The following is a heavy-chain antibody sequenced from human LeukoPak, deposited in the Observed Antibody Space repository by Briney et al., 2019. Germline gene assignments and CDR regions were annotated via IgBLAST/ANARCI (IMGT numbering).Heavy chain of an antibody. CDR3: ARARSRASTWYWDH. J-gene: IGHJ4*02. CDR2: ISTLYGNK. V-gene: IGHV1-18*01. Sequence: ASVKVSCKASGYTFTDYGINWVRQAPGQGPEWMGWISTLYGNKNFAQKFQGRVTMTSDTSPSTAYLELASLTSDDSAIYYCARARSRASTWYWDHWGQGTLVTVSS. CDR1: GYTFTDYG. D-gene: IGHD2-8*02.